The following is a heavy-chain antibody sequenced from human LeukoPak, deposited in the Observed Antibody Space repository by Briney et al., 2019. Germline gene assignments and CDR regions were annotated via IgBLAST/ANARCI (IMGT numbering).Heavy chain of an antibody. CDR2: INQEGSEK. J-gene: IGHJ6*02. V-gene: IGHV3-7*01. CDR1: GFTFSCSW. CDR3: TGHYGMNV. Sequence: GRSLRLSCAASGFTFSCSWMTWVRQAPGKGLEWVANINQEGSEKYYVDSVRGRFTISRDNARNSLYLQMHSLRAEDTAVFYCTGHYGMNVWGQGTTVTISS.